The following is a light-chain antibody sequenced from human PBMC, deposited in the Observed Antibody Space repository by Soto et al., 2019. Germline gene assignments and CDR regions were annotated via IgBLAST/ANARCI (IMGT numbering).Light chain of an antibody. Sequence: EMVLAQSPSNLSLSPGERASLSCRASQFLSSYLAWYQQIPGQPPRLLIYDSTNRAAGIPARFSGSGSGTEFTLTISSLQSEDFAVYYCQQYNNWPIPFGQGALLEVK. J-gene: IGKJ5*01. CDR3: QQYNNWPIP. CDR1: QFLSSY. V-gene: IGKV3-15*01. CDR2: DST.